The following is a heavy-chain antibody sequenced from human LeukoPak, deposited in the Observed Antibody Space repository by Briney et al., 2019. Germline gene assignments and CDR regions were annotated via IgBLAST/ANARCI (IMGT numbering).Heavy chain of an antibody. J-gene: IGHJ6*02. CDR1: GFTFSSYE. D-gene: IGHD4-17*01. V-gene: IGHV3-48*03. Sequence: GGSLRLSCAASGFTFSSYEMNWVRQAPGKGLEWVSYISNSGSTIYYADSVKGRFTISRDNAKNSLYLQMNSLRAEDTAVYYCARAARTTVTKRGYYYYYGMDVWGQGTTVTVSS. CDR3: ARAARTTVTKRGYYYYYGMDV. CDR2: ISNSGSTI.